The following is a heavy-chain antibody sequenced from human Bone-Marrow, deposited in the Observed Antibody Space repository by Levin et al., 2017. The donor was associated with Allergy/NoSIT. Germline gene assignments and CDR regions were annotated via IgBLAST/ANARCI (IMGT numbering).Heavy chain of an antibody. CDR3: ARRSSITGTTNWFDP. D-gene: IGHD1-7*01. CDR2: IYHSGST. V-gene: IGHV4-4*02. J-gene: IGHJ5*02. CDR1: GGSISSSNW. Sequence: SETLSLTCAVSGGSISSSNWWSWVRQPPGKGLEWIGEIYHSGSTNYNPSLKSRVTISVDKSKNQFSLKLSSVTAADTAVYYCARRSSITGTTNWFDPWGQGTLVTVSS.